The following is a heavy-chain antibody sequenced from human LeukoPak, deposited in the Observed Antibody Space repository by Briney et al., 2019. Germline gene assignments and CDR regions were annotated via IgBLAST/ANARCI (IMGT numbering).Heavy chain of an antibody. CDR3: ARDYAYCSSTSCYSALDY. CDR2: IIPIFGTA. J-gene: IGHJ4*02. V-gene: IGHV1-69*05. Sequence: SVKVSCKASGGTFSSYAISWARQAPGQGLEWMGGIIPIFGTANYAQKFQGRVTITTDESTSTAYMELSSLRSEDTAVYYCARDYAYCSSTSCYSALDYWGQGTLVTVSS. CDR1: GGTFSSYA. D-gene: IGHD2-2*01.